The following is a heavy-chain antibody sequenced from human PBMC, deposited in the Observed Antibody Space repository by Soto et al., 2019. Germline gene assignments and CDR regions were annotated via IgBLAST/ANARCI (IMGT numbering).Heavy chain of an antibody. CDR2: MNPNSGNT. CDR1: GYTFTSYD. Sequence: ASVKVSCKASGYTFTSYDINWVRQATGQGLEWMGWMNPNSGNTGYAQKFQGRVTMTRNTSISTAYMELSSLRSEDTAVYYCARDNGRITMIVVDNDYWGQGTLVTVSS. D-gene: IGHD3-22*01. V-gene: IGHV1-8*01. CDR3: ARDNGRITMIVVDNDY. J-gene: IGHJ4*02.